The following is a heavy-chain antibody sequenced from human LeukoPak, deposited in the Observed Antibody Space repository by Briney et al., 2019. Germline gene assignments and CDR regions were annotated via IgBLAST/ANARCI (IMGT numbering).Heavy chain of an antibody. D-gene: IGHD6-19*01. CDR1: GGSISSYY. CDR2: IYYTGST. V-gene: IGHV4-59*01. J-gene: IGHJ1*01. CDR3: ARGPYSSGSWSFTEYFQH. Sequence: ASETLSLTCTVSGGSISSYYWSWIRQPPGKGLEWIGYIYYTGSTNYNPSLKSRVTISVDTSKNQFSLKLSSVTAADTAVYYCARGPYSSGSWSFTEYFQHWGQGTLVTVSS.